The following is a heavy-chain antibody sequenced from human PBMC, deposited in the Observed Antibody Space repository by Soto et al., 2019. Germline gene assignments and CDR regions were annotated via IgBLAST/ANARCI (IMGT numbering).Heavy chain of an antibody. CDR3: AKPLSPFSSSYIDY. CDR1: GYTFTSYY. D-gene: IGHD3-22*01. V-gene: IGHV1-46*01. Sequence: ASVKVSCKASGYTFTSYYMHWVRQAPGQGLEWMGIINPSGGSTSYAQKFQGRVTMTRDNAKNSLDLQMTNLRAEDTAVYYCAKPLSPFSSSYIDYWAQGTLVTVSS. J-gene: IGHJ4*02. CDR2: INPSGGST.